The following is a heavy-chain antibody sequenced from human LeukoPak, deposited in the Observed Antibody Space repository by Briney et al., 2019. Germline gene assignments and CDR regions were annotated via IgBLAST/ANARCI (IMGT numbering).Heavy chain of an antibody. D-gene: IGHD5-24*01. CDR2: IYYSGSI. J-gene: IGHJ4*02. V-gene: IGHV4-59*01. Sequence: PSETLSLTCTVSGASISSYYWSWIRQPPGKGLEWIAYIYYSGSINYNPSLKGRVTISVDTSKNRFSLKLSSVTAADTAVYYCARGRDGSRRLDYWGQGTLVTVSS. CDR3: ARGRDGSRRLDY. CDR1: GASISSYY.